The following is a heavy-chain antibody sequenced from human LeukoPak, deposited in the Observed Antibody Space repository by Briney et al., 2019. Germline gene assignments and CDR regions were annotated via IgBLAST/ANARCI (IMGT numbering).Heavy chain of an antibody. V-gene: IGHV1-69*13. J-gene: IGHJ5*02. Sequence: SVKVSCKASGYTFTGYYMHWVRQAPGQGLEWMGGIIPIFGTANYAQKFQGRVTITADESTSTAYMELSSLRSEDTAVYYCAREIGDGVVIFYNNWFDPWGQGTLVTVSS. CDR3: AREIGDGVVIFYNNWFDP. D-gene: IGHD3-3*01. CDR2: IIPIFGTA. CDR1: GYTFTGYY.